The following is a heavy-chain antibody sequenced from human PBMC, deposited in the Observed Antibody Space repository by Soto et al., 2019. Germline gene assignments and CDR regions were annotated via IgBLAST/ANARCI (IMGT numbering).Heavy chain of an antibody. CDR3: ARWAIFGVVIPKGMDV. Sequence: GGSLRLSCAASGLTFSSYAMHWVRQAPGKGLEWVAVISYDGSNKYYADSVKGRFAISRDNSKNTLYLQMNSLRAEDTAVYYCARWAIFGVVIPKGMDVWGQGTTVTVSS. J-gene: IGHJ6*02. CDR1: GLTFSSYA. D-gene: IGHD3-3*01. V-gene: IGHV3-30*09. CDR2: ISYDGSNK.